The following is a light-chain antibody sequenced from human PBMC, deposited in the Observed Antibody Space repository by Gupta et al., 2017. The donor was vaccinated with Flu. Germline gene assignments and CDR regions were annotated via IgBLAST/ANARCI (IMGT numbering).Light chain of an antibody. J-gene: IGLJ2*01. Sequence: QSALTQPRSVSGSPGQSVTISCTGTSSDVGGYTYVSWYQQHPGKAPKLRIYEISNRPLEVSKRGAGSKSGNTDSLNISGLQAEDEATEYCSSYAGSYTGVFGGGTKLTVL. CDR3: SSYAGSYTGV. V-gene: IGLV2-11*01. CDR2: EIS. CDR1: SSDVGGYTY.